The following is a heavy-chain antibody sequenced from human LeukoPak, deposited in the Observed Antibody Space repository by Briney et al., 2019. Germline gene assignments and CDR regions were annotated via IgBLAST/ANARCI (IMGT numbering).Heavy chain of an antibody. Sequence: PGGSLRLSCSASGFTFSSYAMHWVRQAPGKGLEYVSAISSNGGSTYYADSVKGRSTISRDNSKNTLYLQMSSLRAEDTAVYYCVKDGGYSYGYIYYYYGMDVWGKGTTVTVSS. V-gene: IGHV3-64D*06. CDR2: ISSNGGST. J-gene: IGHJ6*04. CDR1: GFTFSSYA. D-gene: IGHD5-18*01. CDR3: VKDGGYSYGYIYYYYGMDV.